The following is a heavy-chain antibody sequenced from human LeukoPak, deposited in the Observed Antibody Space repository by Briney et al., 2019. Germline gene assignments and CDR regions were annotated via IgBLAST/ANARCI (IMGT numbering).Heavy chain of an antibody. CDR2: ISAYNGNT. D-gene: IGHD3-22*01. Sequence: GASVKVSCKASGYTFTSYGISWVRQAPGQGLEWMGWISAYNGNTNYAQKLQGRVTMTTDTSTSTAYMELRSLRSDDTAVYYCARDYYDSSGYYYWAAFDIWGQGTMVTVPS. J-gene: IGHJ3*02. CDR1: GYTFTSYG. V-gene: IGHV1-18*01. CDR3: ARDYYDSSGYYYWAAFDI.